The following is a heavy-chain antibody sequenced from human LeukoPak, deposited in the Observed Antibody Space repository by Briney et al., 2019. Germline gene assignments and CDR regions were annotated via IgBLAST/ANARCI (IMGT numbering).Heavy chain of an antibody. J-gene: IGHJ3*02. CDR2: IYYSGST. CDR1: GGSISSYY. Sequence: KTSETLSLTCTVSGGSISSYYWSWIRQPPGKGLEWIGYIYYSGSTNYNPSLKSRVTISVDTSKNQFSPKLSSVTAADTAVYYCARAQYCSSTSCYPNDAFDIWGQGTMVTVSS. CDR3: ARAQYCSSTSCYPNDAFDI. V-gene: IGHV4-59*01. D-gene: IGHD2-2*01.